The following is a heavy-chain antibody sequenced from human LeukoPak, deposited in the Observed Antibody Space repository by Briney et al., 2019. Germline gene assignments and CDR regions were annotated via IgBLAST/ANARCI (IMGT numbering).Heavy chain of an antibody. CDR2: ISGSGGST. CDR3: AKEFSGYPRWGVDY. CDR1: GFTFSSYA. V-gene: IGHV3-23*01. D-gene: IGHD5-12*01. Sequence: GGSLRLSCAASGFTFSSYAMSWVRQAPGKGLEWVSAISGSGGSTYYADSVKGRFTISRDNSKNTLYLQMNSLRVEDTAVYYCAKEFSGYPRWGVDYWGRGTLVTVSS. J-gene: IGHJ4*02.